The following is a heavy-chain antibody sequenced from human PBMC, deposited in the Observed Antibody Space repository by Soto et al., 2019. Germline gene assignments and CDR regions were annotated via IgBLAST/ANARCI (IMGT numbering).Heavy chain of an antibody. V-gene: IGHV3-30*18. D-gene: IGHD5-18*01. Sequence: GSLRLSCAASGFTFSSYGMHWVRQAPGKGMEWVAVISYAGSNKYYADSVKGRFTISRDNSKNTLYLQMNSLRAEDTAVYYCAKDGVEVGYSYGYFRTYYYYMDVWGKGTTVTVSS. CDR2: ISYAGSNK. J-gene: IGHJ6*03. CDR3: AKDGVEVGYSYGYFRTYYYYMDV. CDR1: GFTFSSYG.